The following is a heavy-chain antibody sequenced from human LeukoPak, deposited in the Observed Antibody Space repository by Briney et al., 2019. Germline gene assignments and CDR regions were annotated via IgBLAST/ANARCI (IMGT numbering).Heavy chain of an antibody. Sequence: PGGSLRLSCAASGFTFSSYSMNWVRQAPGKGLEWVSYISSSGSTIYYADSVKGRFTISRDNAKNSLYLQMNSLRAEDTAVYYCARDRELMYDFWSGYYKAFDYWGQGTLVTVSS. CDR3: ARDRELMYDFWSGYYKAFDY. D-gene: IGHD3-3*01. J-gene: IGHJ4*02. V-gene: IGHV3-48*01. CDR1: GFTFSSYS. CDR2: ISSSGSTI.